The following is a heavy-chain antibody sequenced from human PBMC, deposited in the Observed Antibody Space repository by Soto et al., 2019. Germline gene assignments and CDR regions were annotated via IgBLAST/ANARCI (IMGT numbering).Heavy chain of an antibody. CDR2: INHSGSS. CDR1: GGPFSAYY. J-gene: IGHJ3*02. V-gene: IGHV4-34*01. Sequence: QVQLQQWGAGLLKPSETLSLTCAVYGGPFSAYYWSWIRQPPGKGLGWIGQINHSGSSNYNPSLKSRVTMSVDTSKNQFSLKLRSVTAADTAVYYCARREITVRGAPLFRRRSSNDAFDMWGQGTMVTVSS. CDR3: ARREITVRGAPLFRRRSSNDAFDM. D-gene: IGHD3-10*01.